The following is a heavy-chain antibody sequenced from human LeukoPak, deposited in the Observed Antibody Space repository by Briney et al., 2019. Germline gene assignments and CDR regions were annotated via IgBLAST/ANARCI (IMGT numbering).Heavy chain of an antibody. J-gene: IGHJ6*02. CDR2: ISSSSSYT. CDR3: ARGDPQQLPSYYYYYYGMDV. Sequence: SGGPLRLSCAASGFTFSDYYMNWIRQAPGKGLEWVSYISSSSSYTNYAGSVKGRFTISRDNAKNSLYLQINRLRAEDKAVYYCARGDPQQLPSYYYYYYGMDVWGQGTTVTVSS. CDR1: GFTFSDYY. D-gene: IGHD6-13*01. V-gene: IGHV3-11*06.